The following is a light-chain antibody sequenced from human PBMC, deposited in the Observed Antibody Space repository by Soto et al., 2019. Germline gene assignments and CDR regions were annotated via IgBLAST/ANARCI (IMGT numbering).Light chain of an antibody. Sequence: QSVVTQPPSVSGTAGQRVTISCSGSTSNIGSNHVYWYQHLPGTAPKLLIYRNYLRPSGVPDRFSASKSATSASLAISGLRSDDEADYYCGAWDDSLSGWVFGGGTKLTVL. CDR1: TSNIGSNH. J-gene: IGLJ3*02. CDR3: GAWDDSLSGWV. CDR2: RNY. V-gene: IGLV1-47*01.